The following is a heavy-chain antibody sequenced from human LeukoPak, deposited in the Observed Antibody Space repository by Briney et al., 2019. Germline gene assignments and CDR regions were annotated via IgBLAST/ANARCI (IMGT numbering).Heavy chain of an antibody. Sequence: PGGSLRLSCAASGFTFSNYAIHWVRQAPGKGLEWVAVIAYDGSNKYYADSVKGRFTISRDNSKNTLYLQMNSLRAEDTAVYYCARLNEGYCSGGSCYSGSYYYYGMDVWGQGTTVTVSS. J-gene: IGHJ6*02. V-gene: IGHV3-30-3*01. CDR1: GFTFSNYA. D-gene: IGHD2-15*01. CDR2: IAYDGSNK. CDR3: ARLNEGYCSGGSCYSGSYYYYGMDV.